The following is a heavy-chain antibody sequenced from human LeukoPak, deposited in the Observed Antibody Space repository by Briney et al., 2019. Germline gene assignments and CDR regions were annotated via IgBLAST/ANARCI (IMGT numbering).Heavy chain of an antibody. CDR3: ARVNAVTTDPYYYGMDV. CDR1: GFTFSYYS. Sequence: GGSLRLSCAASGFTFSYYSTNWVRQAPGKGLEWVSSISSSSSYIYYADSVKGRFTISRDNAKNSLYLQMNSLRAEDTAVYYCARVNAVTTDPYYYGMDVWGQGTTVTVSS. V-gene: IGHV3-21*01. J-gene: IGHJ6*02. CDR2: ISSSSSYI. D-gene: IGHD4-17*01.